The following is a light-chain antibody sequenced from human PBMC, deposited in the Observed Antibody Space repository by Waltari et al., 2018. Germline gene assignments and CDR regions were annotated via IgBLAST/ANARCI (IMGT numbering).Light chain of an antibody. V-gene: IGLV2-14*01. CDR2: EVS. J-gene: IGLJ2*01. Sequence: QSALTQPASVSGSPGQSFTISGTRTSSDVGGYNYVSWYQQHPGKAPKLMIYEVSNRPAGVSNRFSGSKSGNAASLTIAGLQAEDEADYYCSSYTSSSTVVFGGGTKLTVL. CDR3: SSYTSSSTVV. CDR1: SSDVGGYNY.